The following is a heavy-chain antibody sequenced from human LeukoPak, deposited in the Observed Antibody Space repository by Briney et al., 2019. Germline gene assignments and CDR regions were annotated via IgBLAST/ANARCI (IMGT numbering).Heavy chain of an antibody. Sequence: GGSLRLSCAASGFTFSSNYMSWVRQAPGKGLEWVSVLYGGGSTYYADSVKGRFTISRDNSKNTLYLQMNSLRAEDTAVYYCARSPSGEPTNWGQGTLVTVSS. CDR1: GFTFSSNY. D-gene: IGHD3-16*01. CDR2: LYGGGST. J-gene: IGHJ4*02. V-gene: IGHV3-53*01. CDR3: ARSPSGEPTN.